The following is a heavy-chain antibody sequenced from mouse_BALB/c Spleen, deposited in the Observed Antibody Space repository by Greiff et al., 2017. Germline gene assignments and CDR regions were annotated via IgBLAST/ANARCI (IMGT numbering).Heavy chain of an antibody. V-gene: IGHV2-9*02. CDR3: AREIYDGYYNYAMDY. CDR2: IWAGGST. CDR1: GFSLTSYG. J-gene: IGHJ4*01. D-gene: IGHD2-3*01. Sequence: QVHVKQSGPGLVAPSQSLSITCTVSGFSLTSYGVHWVRQPPGKGLEWLGVIWAGGSTNYNSALMSRLSISKDNSKSQVFLKMNSLQTDDTAMYYCAREIYDGYYNYAMDYWGQGTSVTVSS.